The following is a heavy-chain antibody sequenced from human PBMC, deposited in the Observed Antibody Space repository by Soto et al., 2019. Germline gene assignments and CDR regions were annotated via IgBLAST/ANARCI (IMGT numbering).Heavy chain of an antibody. Sequence: QVQLVQSGAEVKKPGASVKVSCKASGYTFTSYYMHWVRQAPGQGLEWMGIINPSGGSTSYAQKFQGGVTMTRDTSTSTVYMELSSLRSEDTAVYYCARAPRPLEQWLIEYYFDYWGQGTLVTVSS. V-gene: IGHV1-46*01. D-gene: IGHD6-19*01. CDR1: GYTFTSYY. J-gene: IGHJ4*02. CDR2: INPSGGST. CDR3: ARAPRPLEQWLIEYYFDY.